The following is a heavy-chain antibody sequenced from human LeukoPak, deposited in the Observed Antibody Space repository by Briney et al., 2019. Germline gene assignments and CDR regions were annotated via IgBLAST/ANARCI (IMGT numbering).Heavy chain of an antibody. V-gene: IGHV3-15*01. CDR1: GFTFSNAW. CDR2: IKSKTDGGTA. D-gene: IGHD3-3*01. J-gene: IGHJ6*03. CDR3: TSQVSYYDFWSGNYYYYYMDV. Sequence: GGSLRLSCAASGFTFSNAWMTWVRQAPGKGLEWVARIKSKTDGGTADYAAPVKGRFTISRDDSKDTLSLQMNSLKTEDTAVYYCTSQVSYYDFWSGNYYYYYMDVWGKGTTVTVSS.